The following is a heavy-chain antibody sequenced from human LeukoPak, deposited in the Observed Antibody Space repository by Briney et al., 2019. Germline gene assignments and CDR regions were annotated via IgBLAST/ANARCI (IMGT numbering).Heavy chain of an antibody. CDR3: ATLISHSGNYYYYGMDV. CDR2: IYYSGST. J-gene: IGHJ6*02. D-gene: IGHD3-10*01. CDR1: GGSISSYY. V-gene: IGHV4-59*01. Sequence: SETLSLTCTVSGGSISSYYWSWIRQPPGKGLEWIGYIYYSGSTNYNPSLKSRVTISVDTSKNQFSLKLSSVTAADTAVYYFATLISHSGNYYYYGMDVWGQGTTVTVSS.